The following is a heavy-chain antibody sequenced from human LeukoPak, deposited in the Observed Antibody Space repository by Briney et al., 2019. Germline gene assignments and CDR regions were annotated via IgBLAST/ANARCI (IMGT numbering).Heavy chain of an antibody. D-gene: IGHD2-21*02. J-gene: IGHJ4*02. CDR1: GGSLNSGAYY. CDR3: ARIPRGTVVVTPYYFDY. Sequence: SETLSLTCTVFGGSLNSGAYYWSWIRQRPGKGLEWLGYISYSGSTYHNPSLKSRLSISADTSKNQFSLNVSSVTVADTAVYYCARIPRGTVVVTPYYFDYWGQGTLVTVSS. CDR2: ISYSGST. V-gene: IGHV4-31*03.